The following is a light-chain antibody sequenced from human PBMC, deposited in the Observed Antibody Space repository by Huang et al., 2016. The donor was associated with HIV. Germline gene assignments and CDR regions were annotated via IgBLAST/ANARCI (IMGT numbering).Light chain of an antibody. V-gene: IGKV3-15*01. Sequence: EIVMTQSPATLSVYPGERATLSCRASQSVSSTLAWYQQKPGQAPRLLIYGASTRATGIPARFSGRGSGTEFTLTISSLQSEDFAVYYCQQYNNWLWTFGQGTKVEIK. CDR2: GAS. CDR1: QSVSST. CDR3: QQYNNWLWT. J-gene: IGKJ1*01.